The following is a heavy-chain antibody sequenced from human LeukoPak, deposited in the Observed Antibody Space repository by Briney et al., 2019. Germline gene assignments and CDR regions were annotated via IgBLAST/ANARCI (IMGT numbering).Heavy chain of an antibody. D-gene: IGHD6-6*01. CDR2: INHSGST. J-gene: IGHJ5*02. V-gene: IGHV4-34*01. CDR1: GGSFSGYY. CDR3: ARGYSSSSGLVWFDP. Sequence: SETLSLTCAVYGGSFSGYYWSRIRQPPGKGLEWIGEINHSGSTNYNPSLKSRVTISVDTSKNQFSLKLSSVTAADTAVYYCARGYSSSSGLVWFDPWGQGTLVTVSS.